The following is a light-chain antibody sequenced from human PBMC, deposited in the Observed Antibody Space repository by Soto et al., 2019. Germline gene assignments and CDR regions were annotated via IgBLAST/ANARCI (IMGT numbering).Light chain of an antibody. CDR3: SSFTTSSTYV. Sequence: QSALTQPPSVSGSPGQSVAISCSGSSSDVGSNNRVSWYQQSPGTAPKLMIYDVTNRPSGVPDRFSGSKSGNTDSLTISGLQAEDEADYYCSSFTTSSTYVFGTGTKLTVL. V-gene: IGLV2-18*02. CDR2: DVT. J-gene: IGLJ1*01. CDR1: SSDVGSNNR.